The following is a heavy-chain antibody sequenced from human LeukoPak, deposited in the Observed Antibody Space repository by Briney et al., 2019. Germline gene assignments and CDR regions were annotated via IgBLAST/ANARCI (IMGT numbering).Heavy chain of an antibody. CDR3: AKDSLQYGY. CDR1: GFTFSDYY. CDR2: IYSGGST. D-gene: IGHD5-24*01. J-gene: IGHJ4*02. Sequence: GGSLRLSCAASGFTFSDYYMSWVRQAPGKGLEWVSVIYSGGSTYYADSVKGRFTISRDKSKNTLYLQMNSLRAEDTAVYYCAKDSLQYGYWGQGTLVTVSS. V-gene: IGHV3-66*02.